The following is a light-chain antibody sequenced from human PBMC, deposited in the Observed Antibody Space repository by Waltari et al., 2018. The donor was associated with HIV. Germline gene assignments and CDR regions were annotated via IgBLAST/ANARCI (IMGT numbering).Light chain of an antibody. CDR2: GAS. V-gene: IGKV3-20*01. Sequence: EIVLTQSPGTLSLSPGEGATLSCRASQSVDSNYLAWYQQKPGQAPRLLIYGASSRATGIPDRFSGSGSGTDFTLTISRLEPEDSAVYYCQQYGRSPYTFGQGTKLEI. J-gene: IGKJ2*01. CDR3: QQYGRSPYT. CDR1: QSVDSNY.